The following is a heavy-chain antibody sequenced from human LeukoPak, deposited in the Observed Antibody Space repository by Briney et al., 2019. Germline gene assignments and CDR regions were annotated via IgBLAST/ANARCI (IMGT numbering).Heavy chain of an antibody. J-gene: IGHJ4*02. V-gene: IGHV4-4*02. CDR1: GGSISSSNW. D-gene: IGHD3-22*01. Sequence: SGTLSLTCAVSGGSISSSNWWSWVRQPPGKGLEWIGEIYHSGSTNYNPSLKSRATISVDKSKNQFSLKLSSVTAADTAVYYCARRYYDSSGYHYPLDYWGQGTLVTVSS. CDR3: ARRYYDSSGYHYPLDY. CDR2: IYHSGST.